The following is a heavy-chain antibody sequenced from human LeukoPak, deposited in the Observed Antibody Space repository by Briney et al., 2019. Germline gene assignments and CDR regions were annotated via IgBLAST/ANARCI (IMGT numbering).Heavy chain of an antibody. CDR2: ISYDGSNK. CDR1: GFTFSSYA. Sequence: GGSLRPSCAASGFTFSSYAVHWVRQAPGKGLEWVAVISYDGSNKYYADSVKGRFTISRDNSKNTLYLQMNSLRAEDTAVYYCARDPDPAWGQGTLVTVSS. V-gene: IGHV3-30-3*01. J-gene: IGHJ5*02. CDR3: ARDPDPA.